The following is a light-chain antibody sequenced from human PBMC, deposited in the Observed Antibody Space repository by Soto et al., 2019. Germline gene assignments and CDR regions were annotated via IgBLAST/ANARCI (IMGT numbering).Light chain of an antibody. V-gene: IGKV3-20*01. Sequence: IVLTQSPCTLTLSPGERATLSCRASQSVSSSYLAWYQQKPGQAPSLLIYGASSRATGIPDRFNGSGSGTHFTLTISGLEPADFATYFCQQSYNTPITFGQGTRLEI. CDR1: QSVSSSY. CDR3: QQSYNTPIT. J-gene: IGKJ5*01. CDR2: GAS.